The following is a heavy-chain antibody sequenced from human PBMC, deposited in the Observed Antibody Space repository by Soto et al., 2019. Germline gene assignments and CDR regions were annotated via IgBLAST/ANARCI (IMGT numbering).Heavy chain of an antibody. CDR2: IYYSGST. D-gene: IGHD2-2*01. V-gene: IGHV4-61*08. CDR3: ARPTGYCSSTSCYSWFDP. J-gene: IGHJ5*02. CDR1: GGSISSGGYY. Sequence: SETLSLTCTVSGGSISSGGYYWSWIRQHPGKGLEWIGYIYYSGSTNYNPSLKSRVTISVDTSKNQFSLKLSSVTAADTAVYYCARPTGYCSSTSCYSWFDPWGQGTLVTVSS.